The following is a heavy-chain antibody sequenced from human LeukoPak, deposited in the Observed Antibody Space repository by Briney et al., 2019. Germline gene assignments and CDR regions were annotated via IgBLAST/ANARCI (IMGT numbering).Heavy chain of an antibody. J-gene: IGHJ4*02. CDR2: LSGNGDAT. CDR3: AKDVGTTILDY. D-gene: IGHD1-26*01. CDR1: GFTFSNHW. Sequence: PGGSLKLSCLASGFTFSNHWMHWVRQAPGKGLEWVSLLSGNGDATYYADSVKGRFTISRDNSKNTLYLQMNSLRAEDTAIYYCAKDVGTTILDYWGQGTLVTVSS. V-gene: IGHV3-23*01.